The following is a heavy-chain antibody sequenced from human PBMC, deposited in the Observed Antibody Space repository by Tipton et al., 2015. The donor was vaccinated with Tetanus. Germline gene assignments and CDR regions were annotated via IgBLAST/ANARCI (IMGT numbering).Heavy chain of an antibody. Sequence: SLRLSCAASGFTFSRYWMSWVRQAPGKGLEWVANIKQDGSEKYYVDSVKGRFTISRDNAKNSLYLQMKSLRAEDTAVYYCARSTGFDYWGQGTLVTVSS. V-gene: IGHV3-7*05. CDR3: ARSTGFDY. CDR1: GFTFSRYW. CDR2: IKQDGSEK. J-gene: IGHJ4*02.